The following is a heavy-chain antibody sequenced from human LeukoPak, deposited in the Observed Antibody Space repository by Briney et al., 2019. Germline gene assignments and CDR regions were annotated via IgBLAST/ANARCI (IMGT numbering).Heavy chain of an antibody. Sequence: GRSLRLSCAASGFTFSSYGMHWVRQAPGKGLEWVAVIWYDGSNKYYADSVKGRFTISRDNSKNTLYLQMNSLRAEDTAVYYCARAGSGYDFGNYYYYYYGMDVWGQGSTVTVSS. CDR3: ARAGSGYDFGNYYYYYYGMDV. CDR1: GFTFSSYG. J-gene: IGHJ6*02. D-gene: IGHD5-12*01. V-gene: IGHV3-33*01. CDR2: IWYDGSNK.